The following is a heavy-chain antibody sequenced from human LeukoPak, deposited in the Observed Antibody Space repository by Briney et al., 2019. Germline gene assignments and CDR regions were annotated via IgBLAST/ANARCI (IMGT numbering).Heavy chain of an antibody. CDR3: GGDAFNFGGDLFAI. Sequence: GSLRLSCAASGFNFSSYGMHWGRQAPSKGPEWVAVIWYDGSNKYYADYVKGRFTISRDNSKNTLYLQMNSLRVEDTAVYYCGGDAFNFGGDLFAIWGQGTVVTVSS. CDR2: IWYDGSNK. V-gene: IGHV3-33*01. D-gene: IGHD3-16*01. CDR1: GFNFSSYG. J-gene: IGHJ3*02.